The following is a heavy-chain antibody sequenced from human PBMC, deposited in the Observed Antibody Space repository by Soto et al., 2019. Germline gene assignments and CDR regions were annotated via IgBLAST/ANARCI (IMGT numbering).Heavy chain of an antibody. CDR1: GVSVSSADYY. Sequence: QVQLQESGPGLVKPSQTLSLTCSVSGVSVSSADYYWTWIRQHPGTGLEWVGNIYHSGTTYYNPSLKSRLTISMDTSKNQFSLRLTSVTAADTAVYYCARDHCSDTLCLRNFDNWGQGTLVTVSS. CDR2: IYHSGTT. CDR3: ARDHCSDTLCLRNFDN. V-gene: IGHV4-31*03. J-gene: IGHJ4*02. D-gene: IGHD6-19*01.